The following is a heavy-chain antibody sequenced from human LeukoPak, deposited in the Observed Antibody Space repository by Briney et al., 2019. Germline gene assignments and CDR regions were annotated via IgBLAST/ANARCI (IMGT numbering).Heavy chain of an antibody. CDR2: INHSGGT. Sequence: PSETLSLTCAVYGGSFSGYYWSWIRQPPGKGLEWIGEINHSGGTNYNPSLKSRVTISVDTSKNQFSLKLSSVTAADTAVYYCARGLHCSGGSCPNNAFDIWGQGTMVTVSS. J-gene: IGHJ3*02. V-gene: IGHV4-34*01. CDR3: ARGLHCSGGSCPNNAFDI. D-gene: IGHD2-15*01. CDR1: GGSFSGYY.